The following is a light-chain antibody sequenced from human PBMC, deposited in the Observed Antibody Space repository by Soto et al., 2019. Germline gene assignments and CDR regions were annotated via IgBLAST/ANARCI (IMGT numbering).Light chain of an antibody. V-gene: IGLV1-51*01. CDR2: EVT. CDR1: SATIGYNF. J-gene: IGLJ1*01. CDR3: NSFRVSHLYV. Sequence: QSVLTQPPSVSAASGQKVTISCSGSSATIGYNFVSWYQQLPGRAPKLLIYEVTHRPSGVSDRFSASKSGNTASLTISGLQAEDEADYYCNSFRVSHLYVFGTGTKLTVL.